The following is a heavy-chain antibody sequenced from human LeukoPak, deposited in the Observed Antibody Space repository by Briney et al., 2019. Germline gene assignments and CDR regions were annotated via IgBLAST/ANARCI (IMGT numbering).Heavy chain of an antibody. CDR2: ISSSSSYI. CDR1: GFTSSSYS. D-gene: IGHD6-19*01. Sequence: GGSLRLSCAACGFTSSSYSMNWVRQAPGKGLEWVSSISSSSSYIYYADSVKGRFTISRDNAKNSLYLRMNSLRAEDTAVYYCARFGGGWRDYWGQGTLVTVSS. V-gene: IGHV3-21*01. J-gene: IGHJ4*02. CDR3: ARFGGGWRDY.